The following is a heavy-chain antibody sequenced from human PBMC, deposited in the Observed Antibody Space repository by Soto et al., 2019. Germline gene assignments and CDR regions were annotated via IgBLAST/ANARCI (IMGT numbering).Heavy chain of an antibody. J-gene: IGHJ4*02. CDR1: GFTFSSYA. CDR3: AKDFVPHRYSSSWYLVPYYFDY. D-gene: IGHD6-13*01. CDR2: ISSNGGST. Sequence: GGSLRLSCSASGFTFSSYAMHWVRQAPGKGLEYVSAISSNGGSTYYADSVKGRFTISRDNSKNTLYLQMNSLRAEDTAVYYCAKDFVPHRYSSSWYLVPYYFDYWGQGTLVTVSS. V-gene: IGHV3-64*04.